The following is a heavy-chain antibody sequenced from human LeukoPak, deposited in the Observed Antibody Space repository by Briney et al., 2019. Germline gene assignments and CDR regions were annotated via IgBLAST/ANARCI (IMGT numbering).Heavy chain of an antibody. V-gene: IGHV3-30*04. CDR2: ISYDGSNK. Sequence: GGSLRLSCAASGFTFSSYAMHWVRQAPGKGLEWVAVISYDGSNKYYADSVKGRFTVSRDNSKNTLYLQMNSLRAEDTAVYYCARVRWGGLYYFDYWGQGTLVTVSS. CDR3: ARVRWGGLYYFDY. CDR1: GFTFSSYA. D-gene: IGHD3-16*01. J-gene: IGHJ4*02.